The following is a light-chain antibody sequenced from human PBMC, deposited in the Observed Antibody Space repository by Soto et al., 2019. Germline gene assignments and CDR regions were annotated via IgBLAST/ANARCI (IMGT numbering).Light chain of an antibody. CDR1: SSNIGSNY. CDR2: RNN. CDR3: AAWDDGLTGRV. Sequence: QSVLNQPPSASGTPGQRVTISCSGSSSNIGSNYVYWYQQLPGTAPKLLIYRNNQRPSGVPDRFSGSKSGTSASLAISGLRSEDEADYYCAAWDDGLTGRVFGGGTQLTVL. V-gene: IGLV1-47*01. J-gene: IGLJ2*01.